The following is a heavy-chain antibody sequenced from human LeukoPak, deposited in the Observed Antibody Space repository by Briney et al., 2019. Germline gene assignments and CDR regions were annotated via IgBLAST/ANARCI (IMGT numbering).Heavy chain of an antibody. CDR1: GFDFSSNW. D-gene: IGHD2-8*01. J-gene: IGHJ6*02. V-gene: IGHV3-74*01. Sequence: GGSLRLSCAASGFDFSSNWMHWVRHAPGQGLVWVSRIKGDGISTNYADSVKGRFTISRDIAKNTLYLQMNSLRAEDTAVYYCAKGEDIVLMVYAPDYYYYYGMDVWGQGTTVTVSS. CDR3: AKGEDIVLMVYAPDYYYYYGMDV. CDR2: IKGDGIST.